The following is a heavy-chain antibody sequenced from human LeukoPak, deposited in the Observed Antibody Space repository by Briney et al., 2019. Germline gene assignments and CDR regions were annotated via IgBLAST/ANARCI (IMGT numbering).Heavy chain of an antibody. CDR2: IYYSGST. Sequence: SETMSLTCTVYGGSTSSYYWSWIRQPPGKGMEWIGYIYYSGSTNYNPSLKSRVTISVDTSKDQFSLKLRSVAPAAKAVNYRERVTAVAGTGWFYPWGQGTLVAVSS. J-gene: IGHJ5*02. D-gene: IGHD6-19*01. V-gene: IGHV4-59*12. CDR1: GGSTSSYY. CDR3: ERVTAVAGTGWFYP.